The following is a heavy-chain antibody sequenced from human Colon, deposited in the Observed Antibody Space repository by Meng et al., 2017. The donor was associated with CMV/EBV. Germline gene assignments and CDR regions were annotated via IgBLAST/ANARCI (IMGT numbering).Heavy chain of an antibody. CDR1: GGSISTYY. D-gene: IGHD3-16*01. CDR3: ARADPSLAMYYFDF. V-gene: IGHV4-59*13. J-gene: IGHJ4*02. Sequence: GSLRPSCNVSGGSISTYYGAWVRQPPGEGMEWVGNIYYTGSAKYNPSLASRLTISVDTAKNQFSLKLSSVTAADTATYYCARADPSLAMYYFDFWGPGMLVTVSS. CDR2: IYYTGSA.